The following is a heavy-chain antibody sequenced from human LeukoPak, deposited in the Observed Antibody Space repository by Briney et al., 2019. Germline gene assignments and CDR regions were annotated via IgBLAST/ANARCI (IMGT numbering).Heavy chain of an antibody. J-gene: IGHJ4*02. V-gene: IGHV4-34*01. CDR2: INHSGST. CDR3: ARLHLPASLLSSSPINDY. CDR1: GGSFSGYY. D-gene: IGHD3-10*01. Sequence: PSETLSLTCAVYGGSFSGYYWSWIRQPPGKGLEWIGEINHSGSTNYNPYLKSRVTISVDTSKNQFSLKLSSVTAADTAVYYYARLHLPASLLSSSPINDYWGQGTLVTVSS.